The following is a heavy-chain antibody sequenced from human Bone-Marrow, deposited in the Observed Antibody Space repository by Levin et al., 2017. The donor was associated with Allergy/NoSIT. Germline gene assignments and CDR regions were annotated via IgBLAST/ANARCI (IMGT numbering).Heavy chain of an antibody. CDR1: GYTFTSYD. J-gene: IGHJ6*03. CDR2: MNPNSGNT. CDR3: ARGGLYCSGGSCYSHYYYYYMDV. D-gene: IGHD2-15*01. V-gene: IGHV1-8*01. Sequence: GESLKISCKASGYTFTSYDINWVRQATGQGLEWMGWMNPNSGNTGYAQKFQGRVTMTRNTSISTAYMELSSLRSEDTAVYYCARGGLYCSGGSCYSHYYYYYMDVWGKGTTVTVSS.